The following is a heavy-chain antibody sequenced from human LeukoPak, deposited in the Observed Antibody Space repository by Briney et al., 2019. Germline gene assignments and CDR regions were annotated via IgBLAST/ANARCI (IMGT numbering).Heavy chain of an antibody. V-gene: IGHV3-30-3*02. D-gene: IGHD2-15*01. Sequence: QPGRSLRLSCAASGFTFSSYAMHWVRQAPGKGLEWVAVISYDGSNKYYADSVKGRFTISRDNSKNTLYLQMNSLRAEDTAVYYCAKRQDCSGGSCPTYYYYGMDVWGQGTTVTVSS. CDR3: AKRQDCSGGSCPTYYYYGMDV. CDR2: ISYDGSNK. CDR1: GFTFSSYA. J-gene: IGHJ6*02.